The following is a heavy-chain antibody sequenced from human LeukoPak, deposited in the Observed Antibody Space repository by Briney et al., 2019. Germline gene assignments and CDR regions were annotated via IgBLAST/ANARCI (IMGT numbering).Heavy chain of an antibody. CDR1: GGSISSGSYY. CDR2: IYHSGGT. D-gene: IGHD2-15*01. CDR3: ASVSAPYGSYYYYYMDV. V-gene: IGHV4-30-2*01. Sequence: SETLSLTCTVSGGSISSGSYYWSWIRQPPGKGLEWIGYIYHSGGTYYNPSLKSRVTISVDRSKNQFSLKLSSVTAADTAVYYCASVSAPYGSYYYYYMDVWGKGTTVTVSS. J-gene: IGHJ6*03.